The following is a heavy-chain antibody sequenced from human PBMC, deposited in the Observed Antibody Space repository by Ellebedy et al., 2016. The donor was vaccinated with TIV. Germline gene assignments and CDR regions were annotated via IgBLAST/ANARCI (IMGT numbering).Heavy chain of an antibody. D-gene: IGHD2-21*02. CDR3: ARGDWAKGWFDP. V-gene: IGHV6-1*01. CDR1: GDSVATNSAG. J-gene: IGHJ5*02. CDR2: TYFRSKWYT. Sequence: MPSETLSLTCVLSGDSVATNSAGWSWVRRSPSRGLEWLGKTYFRSKWYTDYALSVKGRIVINADTSKNAFSLQLLSVTPEDTAVYYCARGDWAKGWFDPWGQGTLVSVSS.